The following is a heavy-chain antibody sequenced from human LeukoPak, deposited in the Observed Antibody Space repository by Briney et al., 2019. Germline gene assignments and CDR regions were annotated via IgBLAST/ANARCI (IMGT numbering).Heavy chain of an antibody. V-gene: IGHV4-59*01. CDR1: GGSISSYY. Sequence: SETLSLTCTVSGGSISSYYWSWIRQPPGKGLEWIGYIYYSGSTNYNPSLKSRVTISVDTSKNQFSLKLSSVTAADPAVYYCARDGVGSSWLFDLWGQGTLVTVSS. CDR3: ARDGVGSSWLFDL. D-gene: IGHD6-13*01. CDR2: IYYSGST. J-gene: IGHJ5*02.